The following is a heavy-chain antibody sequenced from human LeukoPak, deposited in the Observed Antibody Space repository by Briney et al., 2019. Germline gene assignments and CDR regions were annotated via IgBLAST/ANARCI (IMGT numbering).Heavy chain of an antibody. CDR2: INPSGGST. D-gene: IGHD4-17*01. Sequence: GASVKVSCKASGYTFTSYYMHWVRQAPGQGLEWMGIINPSGGSTSYAQKFQSRVTMTRDTSTSTVYMELSSLRSEDTAVYYCAREATVTTGSEYFQHWGQGTLVTVSS. J-gene: IGHJ1*01. CDR1: GYTFTSYY. CDR3: AREATVTTGSEYFQH. V-gene: IGHV1-46*01.